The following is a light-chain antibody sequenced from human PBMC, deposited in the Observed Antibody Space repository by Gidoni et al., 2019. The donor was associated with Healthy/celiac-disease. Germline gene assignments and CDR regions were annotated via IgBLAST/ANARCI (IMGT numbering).Light chain of an antibody. CDR3: QQSYSTPFT. V-gene: IGKV1-39*01. CDR1: QSISSY. J-gene: IGKJ3*01. CDR2: AAS. Sequence: DIQMTQSPSSLSASVGDRVTITCRASQSISSYLNWYQQKPGKAPKLLIYAASSLQSGFPSRFSSSGSGTDFTLTISSLQPEDFATYYCQQSYSTPFTFGPGTKVEIK.